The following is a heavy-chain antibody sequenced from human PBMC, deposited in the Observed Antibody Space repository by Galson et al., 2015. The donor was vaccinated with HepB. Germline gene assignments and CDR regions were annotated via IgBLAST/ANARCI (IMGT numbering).Heavy chain of an antibody. D-gene: IGHD4-17*01. J-gene: IGHJ6*03. Sequence: SLRLSCAASGFTFTSYAINWVRQAPGKGLEWVSSISGTGYYTYYADSVKGRFTISRENSKNMLYLHMNSLRAEDTAVYYCAKDVAPNGDPNWYYYMDVWGRGTTVTVSS. CDR2: ISGTGYYT. CDR1: GFTFTSYA. V-gene: IGHV3-23*01. CDR3: AKDVAPNGDPNWYYYMDV.